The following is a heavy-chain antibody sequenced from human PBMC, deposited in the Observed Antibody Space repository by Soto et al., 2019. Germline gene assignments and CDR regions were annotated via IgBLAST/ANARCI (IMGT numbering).Heavy chain of an antibody. CDR2: IYYSGST. CDR1: GGSISSGGYY. D-gene: IGHD2-15*01. V-gene: IGHV4-61*08. Sequence: SETLSLTCTVSGGSISSGGYYWSWIRQHPGKGLEWIGYIYYSGSTYYNPSLKSRVTLSVDTSKNQFSLKLSSVIAADTAVYYCARGLPNSFVIYFDYWGNGALVTVSS. CDR3: ARGLPNSFVIYFDY. J-gene: IGHJ4*01.